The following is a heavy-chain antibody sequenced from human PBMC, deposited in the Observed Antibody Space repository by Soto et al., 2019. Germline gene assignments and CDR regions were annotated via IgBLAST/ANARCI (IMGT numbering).Heavy chain of an antibody. Sequence: SGPTLEPTQTLTLTCTFSGFSLTTDGVGVGWIRQPPGEALEWLALIYWDDDERYSPSLKTRLTITKDTSKNQLVLIMTNMVPVDSAIYYCACSCNLITEDAQVGDFDYWGQGNLVTVSS. CDR1: GFSLTTDGVG. D-gene: IGHD3-10*01. V-gene: IGHV2-5*02. CDR3: ACSCNLITEDAQVGDFDY. CDR2: IYWDDDE. J-gene: IGHJ4*02.